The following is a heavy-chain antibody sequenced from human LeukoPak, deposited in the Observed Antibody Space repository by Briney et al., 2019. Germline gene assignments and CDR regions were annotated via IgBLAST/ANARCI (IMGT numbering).Heavy chain of an antibody. J-gene: IGHJ4*02. CDR2: IRSKAYGGTT. CDR1: GFTFSSHG. V-gene: IGHV3-49*04. Sequence: GGSLRLSCAASGFTFSSHGMNWVRQAPGKGLEWVGFIRSKAYGGTTEYAASVKGRFTISRDDSKSIAYLQMNSLKTEDTAVYYCTRDSPSKAFDYWGQGTLVTVSS. D-gene: IGHD2-2*01. CDR3: TRDSPSKAFDY.